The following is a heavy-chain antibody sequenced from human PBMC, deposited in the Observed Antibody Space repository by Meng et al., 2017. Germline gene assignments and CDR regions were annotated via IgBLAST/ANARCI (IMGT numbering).Heavy chain of an antibody. D-gene: IGHD3-16*02. CDR3: AHRPRFRWYFDY. J-gene: IGHJ4*02. CDR1: GFSLSTSGVG. V-gene: IGHV2-5*02. CDR2: IYWDDDK. Sequence: SGPTLVKPTQTLTLTCTFSGFSLSTSGVGVGWIRQPPGKALEWLALIYWDDDKRYSPSLKSRLTITKDTSKNQVVLTMTNMNPVDTATYYCAHRPRFRWYFDYWGQGTLVTVSS.